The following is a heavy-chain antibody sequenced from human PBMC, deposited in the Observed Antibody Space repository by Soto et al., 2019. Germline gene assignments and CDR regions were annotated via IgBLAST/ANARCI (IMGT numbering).Heavy chain of an antibody. J-gene: IGHJ5*02. V-gene: IGHV4-4*02. CDR3: AGQWAAGYGAFAP. CDR1: GGSISNNRW. CDR2: IHDRGST. Sequence: QVKLQESGPGLEKPSGTLSLTCAVSGGSISNNRWWTWVRQAPGKGLEWIGEIHDRGSTNYNLSLKSGATVTIDRSKNQFSLEMRAVTAADTAVYYCAGQWAAGYGAFAPWGQGTLVTVSS. D-gene: IGHD3-9*01.